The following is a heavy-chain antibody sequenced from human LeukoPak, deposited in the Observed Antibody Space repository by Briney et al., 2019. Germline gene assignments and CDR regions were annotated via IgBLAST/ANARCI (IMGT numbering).Heavy chain of an antibody. CDR1: GYTFTSYY. Sequence: ASVKVSCKASGYTFTSYYMHWVRQAPGQGLEWMGIINPSGGSTSYAQKFQGRVTMTRDTSTSTVYMELSSLRSEDMAVYYCARDQGAYYFDYWGQGTLVTVSS. V-gene: IGHV1-46*01. CDR2: INPSGGST. D-gene: IGHD1-26*01. CDR3: ARDQGAYYFDY. J-gene: IGHJ4*02.